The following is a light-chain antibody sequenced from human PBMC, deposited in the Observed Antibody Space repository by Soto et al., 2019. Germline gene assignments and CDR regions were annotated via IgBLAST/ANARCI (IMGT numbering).Light chain of an antibody. V-gene: IGLV1-44*01. CDR1: SSNFGTNT. CDR3: AAWDDSLNGYV. J-gene: IGLJ1*01. Sequence: QSVLTQPPSASGTPWQRVTISCSGSSSNFGTNTVNWYQQLPGTAPKLLIYGNNQRPSGVPDRFSGSKSGTSASLAISGVQSEDEADYYCAAWDDSLNGYVFGTGTKVTVL. CDR2: GNN.